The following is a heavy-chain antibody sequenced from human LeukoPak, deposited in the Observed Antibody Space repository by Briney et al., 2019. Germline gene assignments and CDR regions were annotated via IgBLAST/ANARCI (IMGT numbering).Heavy chain of an antibody. J-gene: IGHJ4*02. CDR2: IIPIFGTA. Sequence: SVKVSCKASGGTFSSYAISWVRQAPGQGLQWMGGIIPIFGTANYAQKFQGRVTITADESTSTAYMELSSLRSEDTAVYYCARDSSPNYGDYAGCFDYWGQGTLVTVSS. CDR1: GGTFSSYA. CDR3: ARDSSPNYGDYAGCFDY. V-gene: IGHV1-69*13. D-gene: IGHD4-17*01.